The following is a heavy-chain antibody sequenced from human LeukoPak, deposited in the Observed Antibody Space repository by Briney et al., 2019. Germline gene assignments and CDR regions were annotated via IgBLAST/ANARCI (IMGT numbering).Heavy chain of an antibody. J-gene: IGHJ4*02. Sequence: GGSLRLSCAASGFMFTSYWMSWVRKAPGKGLEWVSYISSSGSTIYYADSVKGRFTISRDNAKNSLYLQMNSLRAEDTAVYYCAREEKGAYLTYWGQGTLVTVPS. D-gene: IGHD1-26*01. CDR2: ISSSGSTI. CDR3: AREEKGAYLTY. V-gene: IGHV3-48*04. CDR1: GFMFTSYW.